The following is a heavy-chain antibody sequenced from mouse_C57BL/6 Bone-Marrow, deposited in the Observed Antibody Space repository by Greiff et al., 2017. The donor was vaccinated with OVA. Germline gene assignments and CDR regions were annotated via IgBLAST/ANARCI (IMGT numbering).Heavy chain of an antibody. D-gene: IGHD1-3*01. CDR2: IWSGGSS. CDR3: ARDSGAY. Sequence: VKLMESGPGLVQPSQCLSISCTASGFSFTSYGVHWVRQTPGKGLEWLGVIWSGGSSDYNAAFISRLSISKDNSKSQVFFKMNSLQADDTAIYYCARDSGAYWGQGTLVTVSA. J-gene: IGHJ3*01. CDR1: GFSFTSYG. V-gene: IGHV2-2*01.